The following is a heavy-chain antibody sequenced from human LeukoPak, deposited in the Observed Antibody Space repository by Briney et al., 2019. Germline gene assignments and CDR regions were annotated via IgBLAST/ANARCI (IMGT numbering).Heavy chain of an antibody. CDR3: ARDPVGLDY. CDR1: GFSLSNYW. V-gene: IGHV3-7*01. Sequence: PGGSLILSCAASGFSLSNYWMTWVRQGPGKGLEGVANIKQYGNEKRYVDSVKGRFTISRENVRNSLYLQMNSVRAEDTAVYYCARDPVGLDYWGQGTMVTVSS. D-gene: IGHD4-23*01. CDR2: IKQYGNEK. J-gene: IGHJ4*02.